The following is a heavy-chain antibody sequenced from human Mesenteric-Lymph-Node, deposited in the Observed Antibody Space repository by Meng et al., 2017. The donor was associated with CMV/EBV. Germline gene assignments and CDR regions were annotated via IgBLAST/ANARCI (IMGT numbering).Heavy chain of an antibody. CDR2: TSSSGGAL. CDR1: GFTFRSYE. D-gene: IGHD5-18*01. J-gene: IGHJ4*02. Sequence: GESLKISCTVSGFTFRSYEMNWVRQAPGKGLEWVSYTSSSGGALYYVDSVKGRFTISRDNAKNSLYLQMNFLRAEDTAIYYCAVSADTPMVHYWGQGTLVTVSS. CDR3: AVSADTPMVHY. V-gene: IGHV3-48*03.